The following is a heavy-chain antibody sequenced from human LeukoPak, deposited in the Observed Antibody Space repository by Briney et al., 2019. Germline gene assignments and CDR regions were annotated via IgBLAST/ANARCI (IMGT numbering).Heavy chain of an antibody. D-gene: IGHD2-15*01. J-gene: IGHJ3*02. CDR2: ISSSSSTI. CDR3: ARDLTVAVVAASDHDAFDI. CDR1: GFTFSSYS. V-gene: IGHV3-48*01. Sequence: GGSLRLSCATSGFTFSSYSMNWVRQAPGKGLEWVSYISSSSSTIYYADSVKGRFTISRDNAKNSLYLQMNSLRAEDTAVYYCARDLTVAVVAASDHDAFDIWGQGTMVTVSS.